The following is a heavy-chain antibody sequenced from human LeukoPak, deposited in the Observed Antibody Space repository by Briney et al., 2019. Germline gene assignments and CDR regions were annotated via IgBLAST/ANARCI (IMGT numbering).Heavy chain of an antibody. D-gene: IGHD5-18*01. CDR3: AREGAGSYGFRYIDV. Sequence: SETLSLTCTVSNGSMISYYWSWLRQPPGKGLEWMGYIYYGGSTNYNPSLKSRVTILVDTSKNQFSLKLSSVTTADTAVYYCAREGAGSYGFRYIDVWGKGTTVTVSS. CDR2: IYYGGST. J-gene: IGHJ6*03. CDR1: NGSMISYY. V-gene: IGHV4-59*01.